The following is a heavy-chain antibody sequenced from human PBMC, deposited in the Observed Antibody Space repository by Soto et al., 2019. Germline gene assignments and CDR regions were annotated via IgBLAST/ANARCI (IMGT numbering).Heavy chain of an antibody. CDR3: ARWNLVGPTIVAFDL. CDR1: GFTFSSNG. Sequence: QVQLVESGGGVVQPGTSLRLSCAASGFTFSSNGMHWVRQAPGKWLEWLAIIWYDASNENYADSVKGRFTISRDNSRNTLYLQMDSLRAEDTAVYYCARWNLVGPTIVAFDLWGQGTTVPVSS. V-gene: IGHV3-33*01. CDR2: IWYDASNE. D-gene: IGHD1-26*01. J-gene: IGHJ3*01.